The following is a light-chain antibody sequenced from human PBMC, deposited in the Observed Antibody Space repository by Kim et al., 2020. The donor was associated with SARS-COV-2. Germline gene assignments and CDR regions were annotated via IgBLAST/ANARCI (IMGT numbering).Light chain of an antibody. CDR2: LNSDGSH. CDR3: QTWGTGIWV. J-gene: IGLJ3*02. Sequence: SVKLTGTLSSGHSSYAIAWHQQQPEKGPRYLMKLNSDGSHSKGDGIPDRFSGSSSGAERYLTISSLQSEDEADYYCQTWGTGIWVFGGGTQLTVL. CDR1: SGHSSYA. V-gene: IGLV4-69*01.